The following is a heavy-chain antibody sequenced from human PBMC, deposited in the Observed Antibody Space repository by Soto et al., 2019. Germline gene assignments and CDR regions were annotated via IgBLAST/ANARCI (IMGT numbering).Heavy chain of an antibody. J-gene: IGHJ4*02. D-gene: IGHD3-22*01. CDR1: GFTFSSYV. CDR3: AGYYYFDYFDY. V-gene: IGHV3-23*01. CDR2: ISGSATST. Sequence: EVQLLESGGGLLQPGGSRRLSCAASGFTFSSYVMSWVRQAPGKGLEWVSGISGSATSTYYADSVNGRFTISRDNSRNTLYLQMNNLGAEDTAIYYCAGYYYFDYFDYWGQGTLVTVSS.